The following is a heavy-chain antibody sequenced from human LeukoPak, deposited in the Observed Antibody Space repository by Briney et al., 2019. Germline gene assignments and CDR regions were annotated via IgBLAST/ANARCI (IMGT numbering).Heavy chain of an antibody. J-gene: IGHJ5*02. D-gene: IGHD3-22*01. CDR2: INHSGST. V-gene: IGHV4-34*01. Sequence: PSETLSLTCAVYGGSFSGYYWSWIRQPPGKGLEWIGEINHSGSTNYNPSLKSRVTISVDTSMNQFSLKLSSVTAADTAVYYCARGTYYYDSSGQNNWFDPWGQGTLVTVSS. CDR1: GGSFSGYY. CDR3: ARGTYYYDSSGQNNWFDP.